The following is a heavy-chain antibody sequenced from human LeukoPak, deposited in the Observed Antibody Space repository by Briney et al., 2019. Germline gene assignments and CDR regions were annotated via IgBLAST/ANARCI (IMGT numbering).Heavy chain of an antibody. V-gene: IGHV3-21*01. Sequence: GGSLRLSCAASGFTFSSYSMNWVRRAPGKGLEWVSSISSSSSYIYYADSVKGRFTISRDNAKNSLYLQMNSLRAEDTAVYYCAVEPGIAAAGTDDYWGQGTLVTVSS. J-gene: IGHJ4*02. CDR3: AVEPGIAAAGTDDY. CDR2: ISSSSSYI. CDR1: GFTFSSYS. D-gene: IGHD6-13*01.